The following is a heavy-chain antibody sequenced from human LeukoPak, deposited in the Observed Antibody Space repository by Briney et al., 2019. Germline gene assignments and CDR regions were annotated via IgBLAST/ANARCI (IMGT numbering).Heavy chain of an antibody. Sequence: TSETLSLTCTVSGGSISGSSYYWGWIRQPPGKGLEWIGSIYYSGSTYYNPSLKSRVTISVDTSKNQFSLKLSSVTAADTAVYYCARRSYDILTGYYNVDYWGQGTLVTVSS. CDR2: IYYSGST. D-gene: IGHD3-9*01. J-gene: IGHJ4*02. V-gene: IGHV4-39*01. CDR3: ARRSYDILTGYYNVDY. CDR1: GGSISGSSYY.